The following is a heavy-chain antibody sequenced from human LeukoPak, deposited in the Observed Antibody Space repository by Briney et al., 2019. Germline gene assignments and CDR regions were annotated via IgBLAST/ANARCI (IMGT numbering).Heavy chain of an antibody. CDR1: GFTFSSYW. J-gene: IGHJ3*02. CDR3: ARELRVGWELPAFDI. CDR2: IKQDGSEK. Sequence: GGSLRLSCAASGFTFSSYWMSWVRQAPGKGLEWVANIKQDGSEKYYVDSVKGRFTISRDNAKNSLYLQMNSLRAEDTAVYYCARELRVGWELPAFDIWGQGTMVTVSS. D-gene: IGHD1-26*01. V-gene: IGHV3-7*01.